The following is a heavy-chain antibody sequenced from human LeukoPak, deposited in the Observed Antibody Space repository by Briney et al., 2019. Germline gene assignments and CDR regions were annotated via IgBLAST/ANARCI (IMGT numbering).Heavy chain of an antibody. Sequence: ASVKVSCKASGYTFTGYYMHWVRQAPGQGLEWMGWINPNSGGTNYAQKFQGRVTMTTDTSTSTAYMELRSLRSDDTAVYYCARLLFDTTGFYYFDYWGQGTLVTVSS. D-gene: IGHD2-21*01. CDR3: ARLLFDTTGFYYFDY. V-gene: IGHV1-2*02. CDR1: GYTFTGYY. CDR2: INPNSGGT. J-gene: IGHJ4*02.